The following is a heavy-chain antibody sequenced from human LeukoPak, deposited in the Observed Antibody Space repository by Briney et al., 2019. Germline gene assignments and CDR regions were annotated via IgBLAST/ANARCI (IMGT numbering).Heavy chain of an antibody. D-gene: IGHD1-26*01. CDR2: ISSNGGST. CDR3: VKDQVAGELGDAFDI. J-gene: IGHJ3*02. CDR1: GFTFSSYA. Sequence: GGSLRLSCAASGFTFSSYAMHWVRQAPGKGLEYVSAISSNGGSTYYADSVKGRFTISRDNSKNTLYLQMSSLRVEDTAMYYCVKDQVAGELGDAFDIWGQGTVVTVSS. V-gene: IGHV3-64D*09.